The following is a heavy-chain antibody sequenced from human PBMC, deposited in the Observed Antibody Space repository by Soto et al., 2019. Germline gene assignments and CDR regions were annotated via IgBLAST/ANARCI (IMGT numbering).Heavy chain of an antibody. V-gene: IGHV4-59*01. J-gene: IGHJ3*01. CDR3: AREPRLYVSSGYDWTDAFAF. CDR2: IYYSGST. CDR1: GGSISSYY. Sequence: SETLSLTCTVSGGSISSYYWSWIRQPPGKGLEWIGYIYYSGSTNYNPSLKSRVTISVDTSKNQFSLKLRSVTAADTAVYYCAREPRLYVSSGYDWTDAFAFWGQGTMVTVSS. D-gene: IGHD3-22*01.